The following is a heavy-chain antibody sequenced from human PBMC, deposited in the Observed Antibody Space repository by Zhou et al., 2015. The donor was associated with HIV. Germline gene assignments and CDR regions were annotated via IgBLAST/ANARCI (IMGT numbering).Heavy chain of an antibody. CDR1: GGTFSSYA. Sequence: QVQLVQSGAEVKKPGSSVKVSCKASGGTFSSYAINWVRQAPGQGLEWMGWMNPKSGNTGYAQKFQGRVTMTRNTSITTAHMELSSLRPEDTAVYYCARDRGGATRPDWRYFDLWGRGTLVTVSS. CDR2: MNPKSGNT. V-gene: IGHV1-8*01. CDR3: ARDRGGATRPDWRYFDL. J-gene: IGHJ2*01. D-gene: IGHD6-6*01.